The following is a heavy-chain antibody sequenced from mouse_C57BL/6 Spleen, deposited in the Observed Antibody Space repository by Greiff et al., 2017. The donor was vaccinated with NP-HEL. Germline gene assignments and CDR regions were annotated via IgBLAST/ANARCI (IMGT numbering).Heavy chain of an antibody. CDR3: ERKDYDYEEVYYAMDY. V-gene: IGHV1-54*01. J-gene: IGHJ4*01. Sequence: VQLKESGAELVRPGTSVKVSCKASGYAFTNYLIEWVKQRPGQGLEWIGVINPGSGGTNYNEKFKGKATLTADKSSSTAYIQLSSLTSEDSAVYFSERKDYDYEEVYYAMDYWGQGTSVTVSS. CDR2: INPGSGGT. CDR1: GYAFTNYL. D-gene: IGHD2-4*01.